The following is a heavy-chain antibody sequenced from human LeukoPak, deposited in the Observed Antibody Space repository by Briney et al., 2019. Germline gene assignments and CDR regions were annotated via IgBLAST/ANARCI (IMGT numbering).Heavy chain of an antibody. J-gene: IGHJ1*01. CDR2: ISSSGETI. D-gene: IGHD2-2*01. CDR3: IPPAAGLRRTISTEYFQH. V-gene: IGHV3-48*03. CDR1: GLTFSSYD. Sequence: GGSLRLTCAAAGLTFSSYDMYWVRQAPGKGLEWVAYISSSGETIYYAASVKGRSTISRDNANKSLYLRMNGLRVEDTAIYYCIPPAAGLRRTISTEYFQHWGQGALVTVSS.